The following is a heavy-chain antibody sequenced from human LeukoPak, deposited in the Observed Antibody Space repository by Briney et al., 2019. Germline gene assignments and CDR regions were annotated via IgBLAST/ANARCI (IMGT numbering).Heavy chain of an antibody. D-gene: IGHD6-13*01. J-gene: IGHJ4*02. CDR1: GGSFSGYY. CDR3: ARLGDIAAAGTGGDY. CDR2: INHSGST. V-gene: IGHV4-34*01. Sequence: SETLSLTCAVYGGSFSGYYWSWIRQPPGKGLEWIGEINHSGSTNYNPSLKSRVTISVDTSKNQFSLKLSSVTAADTAVYYCARLGDIAAAGTGGDYWGQGTLVTVSS.